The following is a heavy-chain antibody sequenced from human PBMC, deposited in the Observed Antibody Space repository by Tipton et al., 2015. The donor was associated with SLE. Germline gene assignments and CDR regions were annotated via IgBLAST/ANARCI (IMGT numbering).Heavy chain of an antibody. CDR2: FYASGRT. Sequence: TLSLTCTVSGGSINSSSYYWSWIRQPAGKGLEWIGRFYASGRTNYNPSLKSRVTISVDTSKNQFSLSLRSVTAADTAVYYCARRHSYGYFDYWGQGTLVTVSS. CDR1: GGSINSSSYY. V-gene: IGHV4-61*02. CDR3: ARRHSYGYFDY. D-gene: IGHD5-18*01. J-gene: IGHJ4*02.